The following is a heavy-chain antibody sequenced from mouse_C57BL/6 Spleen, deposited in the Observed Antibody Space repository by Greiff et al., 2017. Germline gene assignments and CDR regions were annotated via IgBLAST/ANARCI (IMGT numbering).Heavy chain of an antibody. V-gene: IGHV1-50*01. CDR1: GYTFTSYW. D-gene: IGHD1-1*01. CDR2: IDPSDSYT. J-gene: IGHJ4*01. Sequence: QVQLQQPGAELVKPGASVKLSCKASGYTFTSYWMQWVKQRPGQGLEWIGEIDPSDSYTNYNQKFKGKATLTVDTSSSTAYMQLSSLTSEDSAVYYCARRGFYYYGSSYYAMDYWGQGTLVTVSS. CDR3: ARRGFYYYGSSYYAMDY.